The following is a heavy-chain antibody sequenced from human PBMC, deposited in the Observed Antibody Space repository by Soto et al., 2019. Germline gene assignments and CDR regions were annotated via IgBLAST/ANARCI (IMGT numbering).Heavy chain of an antibody. CDR3: ARVGGDYVMDWYFDL. J-gene: IGHJ2*01. CDR2: IYYSGST. D-gene: IGHD4-17*01. Sequence: QVQLQESGPGLVKPSQTLSLTCTVSGGSISSGGYYWSWIRQHPGKGLEWIGYIYYSGSTYYDPSLKSRVTISVDTSKNQFSLKLSSVTAADTAVYYCARVGGDYVMDWYFDLWGRGTLVTVSS. V-gene: IGHV4-31*03. CDR1: GGSISSGGYY.